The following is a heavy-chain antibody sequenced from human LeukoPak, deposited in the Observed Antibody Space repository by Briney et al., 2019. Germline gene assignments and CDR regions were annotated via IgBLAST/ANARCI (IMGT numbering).Heavy chain of an antibody. V-gene: IGHV4-34*01. CDR2: INHSGST. J-gene: IGHJ4*02. Sequence: SETLSLTCAVYGGSFSGYYWSWIRQPPGDGREWIGEINHSGSTNYNPSLKSRVTISVDTSKNQFSLKLSSVTAADTAVYYCARGGVIVIRHFDYWGQGTLVTVSS. CDR1: GGSFSGYY. CDR3: ARGGVIVIRHFDY. D-gene: IGHD3-16*02.